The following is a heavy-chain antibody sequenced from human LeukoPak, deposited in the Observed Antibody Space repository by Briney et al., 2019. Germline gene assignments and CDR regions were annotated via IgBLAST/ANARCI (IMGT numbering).Heavy chain of an antibody. CDR2: ISSSGSTI. CDR3: AGGLGGSYRYDY. CDR1: GFTFSSYE. Sequence: GGSLRLSCAASGFTFSSYEMNWVRQAPGKGLEWVSYISSSGSTIYYADSVKGRFTISRDNAKNSLYLQMNSLRAEDTALYYCAGGLGGSYRYDYWGQGTLVTVSS. J-gene: IGHJ4*02. D-gene: IGHD3-16*02. V-gene: IGHV3-48*03.